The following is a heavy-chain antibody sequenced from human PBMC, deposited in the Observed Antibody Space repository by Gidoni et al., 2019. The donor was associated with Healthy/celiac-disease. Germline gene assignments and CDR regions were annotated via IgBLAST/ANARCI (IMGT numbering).Heavy chain of an antibody. CDR2: MNPNSGNT. J-gene: IGHJ6*03. CDR3: ARGVCSTSCLDYYMDV. V-gene: IGHV1-8*01. Sequence: QVQLVQSGAEVKKPGASVKVSCKASGYTFTSYDINWVRQATGQGLEWMGWMNPNSGNTGYAQKFQGRVTMTRTTSISTAYMELSSLRSEDTAVYYCARGVCSTSCLDYYMDVWGKGTTVTVSS. D-gene: IGHD2-2*01. CDR1: GYTFTSYD.